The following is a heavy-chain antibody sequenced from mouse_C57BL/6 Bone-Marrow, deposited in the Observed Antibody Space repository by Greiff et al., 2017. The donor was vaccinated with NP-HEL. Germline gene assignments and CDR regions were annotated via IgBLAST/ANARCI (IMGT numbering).Heavy chain of an antibody. V-gene: IGHV1-64*01. J-gene: IGHJ1*03. Sequence: QVQLQQPGAELVKPGASVKLSCKASGYTFTSYWMHWVKQRPGQGLEWIGMIHPNSGSTNYNEKFKSKATLTVDKSSSTAYMQLSSLTSEGSAVYYCASDAHYYGSSYRWYFDVWGTGTTVTVSS. CDR2: IHPNSGST. CDR1: GYTFTSYW. CDR3: ASDAHYYGSSYRWYFDV. D-gene: IGHD1-1*01.